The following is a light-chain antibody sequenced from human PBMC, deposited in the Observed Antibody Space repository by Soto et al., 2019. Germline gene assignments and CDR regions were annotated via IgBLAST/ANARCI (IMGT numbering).Light chain of an antibody. CDR2: GAS. CDR1: QSVSSSY. CDR3: QQYGSSPGT. J-gene: IGKJ1*01. Sequence: EIVLTQSPGTLSLSPGERATLSCRASQSVSSSYSAWYQQKPGQAPRLLIYGASSRATGITDRFSGSGSGKDFTLTISRLEPEDFAVYYCQQYGSSPGTFGQGTKVEIK. V-gene: IGKV3-20*01.